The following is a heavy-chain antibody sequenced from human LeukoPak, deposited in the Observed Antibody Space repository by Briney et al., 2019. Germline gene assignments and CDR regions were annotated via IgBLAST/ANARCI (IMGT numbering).Heavy chain of an antibody. D-gene: IGHD1-7*01. CDR2: INPNSGGT. J-gene: IGHJ6*03. Sequence: AASVKVSCKSSGYTFTGYYVDWVRQAPGQGLEWMGWINPNSGGTNYAQKFQGRVTMTRDTSISTAYMELSRLRSDDTAVYYCASQGITGTTYYMDVWGKGTTVTVSS. CDR1: GYTFTGYY. V-gene: IGHV1-2*02. CDR3: ASQGITGTTYYMDV.